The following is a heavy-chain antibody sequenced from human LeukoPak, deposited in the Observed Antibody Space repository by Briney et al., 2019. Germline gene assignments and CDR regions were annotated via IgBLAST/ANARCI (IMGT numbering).Heavy chain of an antibody. CDR2: IYYSGTT. D-gene: IGHD2-21*02. CDR3: ARTGDWSYFDY. J-gene: IGHJ4*02. V-gene: IGHV4-39*07. CDR1: GGSITSSSHH. Sequence: SETLSLTCTVSGGSITSSSHHWGWLRQPPGKGLEWIGSIYYSGTTYYKPSLRSRVTISVDKSKNQFSLKLSSVTAADTAVYYCARTGDWSYFDYWGQGTLVTVSS.